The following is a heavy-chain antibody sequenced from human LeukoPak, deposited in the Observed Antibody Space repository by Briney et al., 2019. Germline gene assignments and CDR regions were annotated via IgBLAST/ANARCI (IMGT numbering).Heavy chain of an antibody. CDR1: GASTSAYY. CDR2: SYSGGNA. V-gene: IGHV4-59*01. J-gene: IGHJ3*01. Sequence: SETLSLTCTVSGASTSAYYGSWIRQPPGKGLEWIGYSYSGGNANYNPSLKTRVTISIDTSENQFSLRLTSVTAADTAVYFCAHSKRGGGYYINAFAVWGQGTLVTISS. CDR3: AHSKRGGGYYINAFAV. D-gene: IGHD1-26*01.